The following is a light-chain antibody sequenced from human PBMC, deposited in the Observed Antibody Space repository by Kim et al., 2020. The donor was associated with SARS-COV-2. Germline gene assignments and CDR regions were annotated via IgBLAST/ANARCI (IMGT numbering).Light chain of an antibody. CDR3: NSRDTSNFVI. Sequence: SSELTQDPAVSVALGQTVRITCQGDSLRKYYASWYQQKPGQAPVLLISGKNNRPSGIPGRFSGSSSGNTASLTIAGAQAEDEADYYCNSRDTSNFVIFGGGTKLTVL. V-gene: IGLV3-19*01. CDR2: GKN. CDR1: SLRKYY. J-gene: IGLJ2*01.